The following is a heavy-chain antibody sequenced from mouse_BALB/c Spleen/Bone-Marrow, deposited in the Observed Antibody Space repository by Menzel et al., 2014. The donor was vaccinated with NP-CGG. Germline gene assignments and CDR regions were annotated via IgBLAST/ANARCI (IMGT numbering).Heavy chain of an antibody. J-gene: IGHJ4*01. Sequence: VKLVESGGGLVQPGGSLNLSCAASGFDFSRYWMSWARQAPGKGQEWIGEINPGSSTINYTPSLKDKFIISRDNAKNTLYLQMSKVRSEDTALYYCARLNGNYDAMDYWGQGTSVTVSS. CDR2: INPGSSTI. CDR3: ARLNGNYDAMDY. V-gene: IGHV4-2*02. CDR1: GFDFSRYW. D-gene: IGHD2-1*01.